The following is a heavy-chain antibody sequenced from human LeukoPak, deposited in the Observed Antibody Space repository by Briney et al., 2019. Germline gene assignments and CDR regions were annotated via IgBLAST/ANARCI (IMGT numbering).Heavy chain of an antibody. CDR1: GGSISSYY. V-gene: IGHV4-59*08. Sequence: SETLSLTCTVSGGSISSYYWSWIRQPPGKGLERIGNIYYNWSTNYNPSPNRRATISVATSKNQFSLKLSPVTAADTGVYYCVSLVRYSSGYVYGMDGWGQGTTVTVSS. CDR2: IYYNWST. J-gene: IGHJ6*02. CDR3: VSLVRYSSGYVYGMDG. D-gene: IGHD6-19*01.